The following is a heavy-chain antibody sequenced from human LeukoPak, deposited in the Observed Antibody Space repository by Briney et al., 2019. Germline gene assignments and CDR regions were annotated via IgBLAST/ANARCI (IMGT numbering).Heavy chain of an antibody. Sequence: GGSLRLSCVASGFTFTNAWMSWVRQAPGKGLEWVGHIKSKTDGGTTDYAAPVKGRFIISREDSKHTLYLQMNSLKTDDTAVYYCTKYDTSVNFDYWGQGTLVTVSS. CDR3: TKYDTSVNFDY. CDR2: IKSKTDGGTT. J-gene: IGHJ4*02. D-gene: IGHD3-22*01. V-gene: IGHV3-15*01. CDR1: GFTFTNAW.